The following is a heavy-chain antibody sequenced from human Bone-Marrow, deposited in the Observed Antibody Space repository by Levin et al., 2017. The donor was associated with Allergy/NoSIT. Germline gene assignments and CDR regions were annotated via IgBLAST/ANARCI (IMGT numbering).Heavy chain of an antibody. Sequence: GESLKISCAASGFTFSNAWMSWVRQAPGKGLEWIGRIKSINDGGTTDYAAPVKGRFTISRDDSKNTLYLQLNSLITEDTAVYYCTTCRPPHYYNSSDSYGGIDFWGQGTLVTVSS. D-gene: IGHD3-22*01. CDR3: TTCRPPHYYNSSDSYGGIDF. V-gene: IGHV3-15*01. J-gene: IGHJ4*02. CDR2: IKSINDGGTT. CDR1: GFTFSNAW.